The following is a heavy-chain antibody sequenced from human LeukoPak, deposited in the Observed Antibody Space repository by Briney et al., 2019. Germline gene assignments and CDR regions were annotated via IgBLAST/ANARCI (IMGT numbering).Heavy chain of an antibody. D-gene: IGHD5-12*01. J-gene: IGHJ3*02. Sequence: ASVKVSCKASGYTFASYGISWVRQAPGQGLEWMGWISAYNGDTKYAQHLQGRVTLTTDTSTGTAYMELSSLRSEDTAVYYCARELRRAFDIWGQGTMVTVSS. CDR2: ISAYNGDT. CDR3: ARELRRAFDI. CDR1: GYTFASYG. V-gene: IGHV1-18*01.